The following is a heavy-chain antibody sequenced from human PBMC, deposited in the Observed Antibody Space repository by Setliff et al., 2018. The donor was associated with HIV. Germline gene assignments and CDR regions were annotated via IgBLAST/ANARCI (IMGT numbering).Heavy chain of an antibody. D-gene: IGHD6-13*01. Sequence: SETLSLTCAVSGYSIRSGYCWGWIRQPPGKGLEWIGTIYHSGSTYYNPSLKSRVTISVDTSENQISLKLSSVTAADTAVYYCARSGIAAVGGWFDPWGQGTLVTVSS. CDR1: GYSIRSGYC. V-gene: IGHV4-38-2*01. J-gene: IGHJ5*02. CDR3: ARSGIAAVGGWFDP. CDR2: IYHSGST.